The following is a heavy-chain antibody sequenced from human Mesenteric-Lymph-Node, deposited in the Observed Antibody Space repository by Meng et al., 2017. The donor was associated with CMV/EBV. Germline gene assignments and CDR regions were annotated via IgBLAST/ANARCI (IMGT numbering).Heavy chain of an antibody. CDR1: GFSFSDSW. CDR3: AKGRGSSLEY. CDR2: IKNDGSSQ. V-gene: IGHV3-30*02. Sequence: GESLKISCSASGFSFSDSWMAWVRQAPGKGLEWVTFIKNDGSSQYYADSVKGRFTISRDNFKNTLYLQMNSLRPEDTAVYYCAKGRGSSLEYWGQGTLVTVSS. J-gene: IGHJ4*02. D-gene: IGHD3-10*01.